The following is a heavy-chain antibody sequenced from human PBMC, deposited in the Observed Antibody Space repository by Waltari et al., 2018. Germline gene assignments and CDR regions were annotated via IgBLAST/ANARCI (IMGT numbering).Heavy chain of an antibody. D-gene: IGHD3-10*01. CDR2: IYYSGVT. V-gene: IGHV4-39*01. J-gene: IGHJ6*02. CDR3: AGHNWVYGSGSSPPSYRMDV. CDR1: GGSISSSSYY. Sequence: QLQLQESGPGLVKPSETLSLTCTVSGGSISSSSYYWGWIRQPPGKGLEWIGSIYYSGVTYYNPFLKSRVTISVDTAKNQFPLKLGSVTAADTAVYYCAGHNWVYGSGSSPPSYRMDVWGQGTTVTV.